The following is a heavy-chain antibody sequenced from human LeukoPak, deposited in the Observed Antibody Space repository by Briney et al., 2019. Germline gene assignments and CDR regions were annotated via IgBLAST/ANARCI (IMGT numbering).Heavy chain of an antibody. V-gene: IGHV1-8*01. CDR3: ASNPPNTGDFYY. Sequence: ASVRVSCKTSGYTFTNLDINWLRQAPGQGLEWMGWMSPNSGDTGYAQKFQGRVSMTRDIFKSTAYMELSSLRSEDTAIYYCASNPPNTGDFYYWGLGTLVTVSS. J-gene: IGHJ4*02. CDR1: GYTFTNLD. D-gene: IGHD1-1*01. CDR2: MSPNSGDT.